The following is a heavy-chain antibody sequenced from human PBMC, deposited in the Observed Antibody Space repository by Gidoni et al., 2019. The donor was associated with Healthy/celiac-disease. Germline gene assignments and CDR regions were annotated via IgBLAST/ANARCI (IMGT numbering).Heavy chain of an antibody. D-gene: IGHD3-3*01. CDR3: TRVQTVGFVLEWTTTLSWFDP. Sequence: QVQLVQSGAEVQTPGSSVKVSCHASGCPFSRYALSWVRQAPGQGLEWMGGIIPIFGTANYAQKFQGRVTITADESTSTAYMELRSLRYEDTAVYYWTRVQTVGFVLEWTTTLSWFDPWGQGTLVTVSS. CDR1: GCPFSRYA. J-gene: IGHJ5*02. V-gene: IGHV1-69*01. CDR2: IIPIFGTA.